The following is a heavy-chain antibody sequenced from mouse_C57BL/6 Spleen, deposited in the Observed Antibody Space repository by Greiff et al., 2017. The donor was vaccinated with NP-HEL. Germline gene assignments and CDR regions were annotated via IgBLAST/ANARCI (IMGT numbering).Heavy chain of an antibody. J-gene: IGHJ3*01. V-gene: IGHV2-2*01. Sequence: QVQLKQSGPGLVQPSQSLSITCTVSGFSLTSYGVHWVRQSPGKGLEWLGVIWSGGSTDYNAAFISRLSISKDNSKSQVFFKMNSLQADDTAIYYCGRNWIYYDYAIAYWGQGTLVTVSA. CDR2: IWSGGST. CDR1: GFSLTSYG. CDR3: GRNWIYYDYAIAY. D-gene: IGHD2-4*01.